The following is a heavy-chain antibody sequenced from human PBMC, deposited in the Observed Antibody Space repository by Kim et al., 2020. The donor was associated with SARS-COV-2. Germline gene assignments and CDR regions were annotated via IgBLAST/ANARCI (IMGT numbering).Heavy chain of an antibody. V-gene: IGHV3-7*03. J-gene: IGHJ4*02. CDR1: GFTFSNYW. Sequence: GGSLRLSCAASGFTFSNYWMSWVRQAPGKGLEWVANIKQDGSEKNYVDSVKGRFTISRDNAKNSLYLQMNSLRAEDTAVYHCVRGGWYTEYWGQVTLVTVSS. CDR3: VRGGWYTEY. CDR2: IKQDGSEK. D-gene: IGHD6-19*01.